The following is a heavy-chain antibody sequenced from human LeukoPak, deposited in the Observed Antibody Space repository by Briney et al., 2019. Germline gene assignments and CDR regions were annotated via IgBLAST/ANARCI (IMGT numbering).Heavy chain of an antibody. CDR1: GFTFGEHA. D-gene: IGHD6-19*01. CDR3: TRGRSGWYTISDY. Sequence: GGCLRLSCTASGFTFGEHAMSSGREGPGEGLERGTFIRSKTHGETTEYAASVKGRFTISRDESKSIAYLQMNSLTTEDTAVYYCTRGRSGWYTISDYWGQGTLVTVSS. V-gene: IGHV3-49*04. CDR2: IRSKTHGETT. J-gene: IGHJ4*02.